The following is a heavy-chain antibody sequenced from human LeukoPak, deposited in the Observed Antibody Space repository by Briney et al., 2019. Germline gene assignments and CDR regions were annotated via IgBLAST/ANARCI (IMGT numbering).Heavy chain of an antibody. CDR2: IYNADQT. CDR3: ARAKRGPSDGSGYYIDY. CDR1: GFIFADYV. J-gene: IGHJ4*02. D-gene: IGHD3-22*01. V-gene: IGHV3-66*01. Sequence: GGSLRLSCAASGFIFADYVMHWVRQAPGKGLEWVSVIYNADQTNYADSVKDRFTISRDNSKNNLYLQMNSLRAEDTAVYYCARAKRGPSDGSGYYIDYWGQGTLVTVSS.